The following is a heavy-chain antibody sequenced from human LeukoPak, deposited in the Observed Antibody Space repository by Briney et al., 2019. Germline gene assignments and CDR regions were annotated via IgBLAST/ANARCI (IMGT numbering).Heavy chain of an antibody. CDR1: GFTFSDYN. J-gene: IGHJ6*03. CDR3: AKTSLSDPSGHYYYMDV. CDR2: ISRSGSTK. Sequence: GGSLGLSCAASGFTFSDYNMRWIRQAPGKGLEWVSSISRSGSTKYYADSVKGRFTISRDNSQNTVSLQLNNLRIEDTALYYCAKTSLSDPSGHYYYMDVWGKGTTVTVSS. D-gene: IGHD3-3*01. V-gene: IGHV3-11*04.